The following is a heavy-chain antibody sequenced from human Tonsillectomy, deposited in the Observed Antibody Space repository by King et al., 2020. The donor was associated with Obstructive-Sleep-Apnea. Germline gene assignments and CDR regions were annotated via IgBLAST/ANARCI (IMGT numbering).Heavy chain of an antibody. D-gene: IGHD4-23*01. CDR1: GFTFSSYA. Sequence: VQLVESGGGVVQPGRSLRLSCAASGFTFSSYAMHWVRQAPGKGLEWVAVISYDGSNKYYADSVKGRFTISRDNSKNTLYLQMNSLRAEDTAVYYCAVGETTVVTGAYDAFDIWGQGTMVTVSS. V-gene: IGHV3-30*04. J-gene: IGHJ3*02. CDR2: ISYDGSNK. CDR3: AVGETTVVTGAYDAFDI.